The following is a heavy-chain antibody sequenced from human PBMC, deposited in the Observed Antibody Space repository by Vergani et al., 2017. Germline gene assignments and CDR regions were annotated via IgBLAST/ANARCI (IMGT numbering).Heavy chain of an antibody. CDR2: LSWNSNSI. CDR3: AKDLGTSSGGGWFDP. J-gene: IGHJ5*02. Sequence: EVQLVESGGGLVLPGRSLRLSCVASGFTSAGYAMHWVRQAPGKGLEWVSGLSWNSNSIGYADSVKGRFTISRDNAKNSLYLQMNSLRAEDTALYYCAKDLGTSSGGGWFDPWGQGTLVTVSS. CDR1: GFTSAGYA. V-gene: IGHV3-9*02. D-gene: IGHD6-6*01.